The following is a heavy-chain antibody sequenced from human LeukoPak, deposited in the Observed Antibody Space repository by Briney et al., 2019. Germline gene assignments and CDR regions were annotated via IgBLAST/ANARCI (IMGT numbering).Heavy chain of an antibody. Sequence: SETLSLTCAVYGGSFSGYYWSWLRQPPGKGLEWIGEINHSGSTNYNPSLKSRVTISVDTSKNQFSLKLSSVTAADTAVYYCAIWTPDFWSGYSHRAFDIWGQGTMVTVSS. J-gene: IGHJ3*02. CDR3: AIWTPDFWSGYSHRAFDI. CDR2: INHSGST. V-gene: IGHV4-34*01. CDR1: GGSFSGYY. D-gene: IGHD3-3*01.